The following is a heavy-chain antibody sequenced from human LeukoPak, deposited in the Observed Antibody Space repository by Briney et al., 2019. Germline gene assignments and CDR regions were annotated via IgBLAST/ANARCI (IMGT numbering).Heavy chain of an antibody. J-gene: IGHJ4*02. V-gene: IGHV4-39*07. CDR2: IYYSGST. CDR1: GGSISSSSYY. Sequence: SETLSLTCTVSGGSISSSSYYWGWIRQPPGKGLEWIGSIYYSGSTYYNPSLKSRVTISVDTSKNQFSLKLSSVIAADTAMYYCARDRSGSYYRIDYWGQGTLVTVSS. CDR3: ARDRSGSYYRIDY. D-gene: IGHD1-26*01.